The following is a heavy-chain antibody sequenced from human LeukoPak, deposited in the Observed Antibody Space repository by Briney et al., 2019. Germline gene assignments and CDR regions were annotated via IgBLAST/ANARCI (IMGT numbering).Heavy chain of an antibody. CDR1: GFTVIS. Sequence: GGSLRLSCAASGFTVISMSWVRQAPGKGLEWVSVIYSGGTTYYADSVKSRFTISRDNSKNTLYLQMNSLRAEDTAVYYCARGDLSGGINDYWGQGTLVTVSS. CDR2: IYSGGTT. J-gene: IGHJ4*02. D-gene: IGHD3-10*01. V-gene: IGHV3-66*02. CDR3: ARGDLSGGINDY.